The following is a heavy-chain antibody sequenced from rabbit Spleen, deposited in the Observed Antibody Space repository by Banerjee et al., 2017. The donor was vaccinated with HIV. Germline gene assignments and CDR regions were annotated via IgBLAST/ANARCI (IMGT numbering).Heavy chain of an antibody. Sequence: QEQLEESGGDLVKPGGTLTLTCTASEFSFSSSYWICWVRQAPGKGLELIGCIGTGDGNTYYASWAKGRFTISKISSTTVTLQMTSLTAADTATYFCARSLYTSYFSYGYALNLWAQAPSSPS. CDR1: EFSFSSSYW. V-gene: IGHV1S45*01. D-gene: IGHD6-1*01. CDR2: IGTGDGNT. CDR3: ARSLYTSYFSYGYALNL. J-gene: IGHJ4*01.